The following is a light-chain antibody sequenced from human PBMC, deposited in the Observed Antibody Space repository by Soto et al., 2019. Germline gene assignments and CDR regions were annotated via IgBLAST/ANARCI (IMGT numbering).Light chain of an antibody. Sequence: QSVLTQPPSASGTPGQRVTISCSGSSSNIGSNTVNWYQQLPGTALKLLIYGQNQRPSGVPDRFSGSKSGTSAALAISGRKSEDESDYYGAVCDDSLDGRVFGGGTKVTGL. CDR2: GQN. V-gene: IGLV1-44*01. J-gene: IGLJ2*01. CDR3: AVCDDSLDGRV. CDR1: SSNIGSNT.